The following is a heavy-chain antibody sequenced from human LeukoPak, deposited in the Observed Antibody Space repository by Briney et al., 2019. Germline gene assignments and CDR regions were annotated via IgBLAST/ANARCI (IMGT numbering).Heavy chain of an antibody. CDR1: GGSFSGYY. J-gene: IGHJ2*01. CDR2: INHSGST. Sequence: SETLSLTCAVYGGSFSGYYWSWIRQPPGKGLEWIGEINHSGSTNYNPSLKSRVTISIDTSKNHFSLKLSSVTAADTAVYYCARVGNVYTSGWYPHWHFDLWGRGTLVTVSS. CDR3: ARVGNVYTSGWYPHWHFDL. D-gene: IGHD6-19*01. V-gene: IGHV4-34*01.